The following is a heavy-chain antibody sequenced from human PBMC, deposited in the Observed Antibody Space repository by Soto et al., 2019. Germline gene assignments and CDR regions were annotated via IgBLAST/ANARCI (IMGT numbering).Heavy chain of an antibody. CDR2: FFYSGST. J-gene: IGHJ4*01. CDR3: ASGGYPSIDY. V-gene: IGHV4-59*01. Sequence: SETLSLTCTVSGGSISSYYWSWIRQPPGKGLEWIGYFFYSGSTNYNPSLKSRVTISVDTSKNQFSLKLNSVTAADTAVYYCASGGYPSIDYLGHGTLVTVSS. CDR1: GGSISSYY. D-gene: IGHD1-26*01.